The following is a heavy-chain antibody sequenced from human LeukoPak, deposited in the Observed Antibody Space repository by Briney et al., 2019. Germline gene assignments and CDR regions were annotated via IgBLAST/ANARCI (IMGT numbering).Heavy chain of an antibody. CDR2: IYYSGST. Sequence: SETLSLTCTVSGGSISSYYWSWIRQPPGKGLEWIGYIYYSGSTNYNPSLKSRVTISVDTSKNQFSLKLSSVTAADTAVYYCARGKYYFDYWGQGTLVTVPS. CDR3: ARGKYYFDY. CDR1: GGSISSYY. V-gene: IGHV4-59*01. J-gene: IGHJ4*02.